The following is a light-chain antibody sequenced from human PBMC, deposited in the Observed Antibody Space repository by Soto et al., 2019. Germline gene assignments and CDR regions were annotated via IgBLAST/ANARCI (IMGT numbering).Light chain of an antibody. CDR2: GAS. V-gene: IGKV3-20*01. CDR1: QSVSNNY. Sequence: EIVLTQSPGTLSLSPGERATLSCGASQSVSNNYLAWYQQKPGQAPRLLISGASSRATGIPDRFSGSGSGTDFTLTISRLEPEDFAVYYCQQYGSSPPSTFGQGTRLEIK. CDR3: QQYGSSPPST. J-gene: IGKJ5*01.